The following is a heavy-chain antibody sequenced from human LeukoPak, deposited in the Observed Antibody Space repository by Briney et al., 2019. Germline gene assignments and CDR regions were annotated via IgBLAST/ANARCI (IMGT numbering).Heavy chain of an antibody. CDR2: IYYSGST. CDR3: ARQFRLRDAFDI. J-gene: IGHJ3*02. Sequence: GSLRLSCAASGFTFSDYYISWIRQPPGKGLEWIGYIYYSGSTNYNPSLKSRVTISVDTSKNQFSLKLSSVTAADTAVYYCARQFRLRDAFDIWGQGTMVTVSS. D-gene: IGHD4-17*01. CDR1: GFTFSDYY. V-gene: IGHV4-59*08.